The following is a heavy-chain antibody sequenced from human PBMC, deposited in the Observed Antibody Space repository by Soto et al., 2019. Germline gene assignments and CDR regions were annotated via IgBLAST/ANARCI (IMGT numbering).Heavy chain of an antibody. V-gene: IGHV3-21*01. CDR1: GFTFSSYS. J-gene: IGHJ6*02. CDR3: AREVAARTTTLYSPPYMNYYYGMDV. Sequence: PGGSLRLSCAASGFTFSSYSMNWVRQAPGKGLEWVSSISSSSSYIYYADSVKGRFTISRDNAKNSLYLQMNSLRAEDTAVYYCAREVAARTTTLYSPPYMNYYYGMDVWGQGTTVTVSS. D-gene: IGHD6-6*01. CDR2: ISSSSSYI.